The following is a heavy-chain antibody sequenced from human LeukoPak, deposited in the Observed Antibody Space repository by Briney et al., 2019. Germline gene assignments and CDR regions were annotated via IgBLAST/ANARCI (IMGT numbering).Heavy chain of an antibody. D-gene: IGHD3-22*01. CDR2: IIPILGIA. V-gene: IGHV1-69*04. Sequence: RASVKVSRKASGGTFSSYAISWVRQAPGQGLEWMGRIIPILGIANYAQKFQGRVTITADKSTSTAYMELSSLRSEDTAVYYCARVSSIDYDSSGQYFDYWGQGTLVTVSS. CDR3: ARVSSIDYDSSGQYFDY. J-gene: IGHJ4*02. CDR1: GGTFSSYA.